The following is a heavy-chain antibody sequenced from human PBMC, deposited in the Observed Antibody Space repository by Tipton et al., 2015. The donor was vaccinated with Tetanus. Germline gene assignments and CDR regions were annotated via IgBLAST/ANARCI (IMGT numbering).Heavy chain of an antibody. V-gene: IGHV4-4*07. CDR3: ARGITDGYNRRLDY. Sequence: LRLSCTVSHGPISSYYWSWIRQPAGKGLEWVGHISNGNTDYSTSLKSRVTLSVDLSKNQFSLQLRAVTAADTAVYYCARGITDGYNRRLDYWGQGLRVAVS. CDR1: HGPISSYY. J-gene: IGHJ4*02. D-gene: IGHD5-24*01. CDR2: ISNGNT.